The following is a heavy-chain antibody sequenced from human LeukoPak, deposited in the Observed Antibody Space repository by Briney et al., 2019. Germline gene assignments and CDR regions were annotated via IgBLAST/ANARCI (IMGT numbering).Heavy chain of an antibody. J-gene: IGHJ4*02. D-gene: IGHD3-3*01. V-gene: IGHV4-38-2*01. Sequence: PSETLSLTXAVSGYSISSAYYWGWIRKPPGKGLEWIASIYHSGSTYYNPSLKSRVTISVDTSKNQFSLKLSSVTAADTAVYYCINYDFWSGYFLWGQGTLVTVSS. CDR2: IYHSGST. CDR3: INYDFWSGYFL. CDR1: GYSISSAYY.